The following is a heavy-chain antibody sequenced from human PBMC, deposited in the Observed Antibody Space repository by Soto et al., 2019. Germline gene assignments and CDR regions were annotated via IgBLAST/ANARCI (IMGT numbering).Heavy chain of an antibody. CDR1: GFTFTSYA. V-gene: IGHV3-23*01. D-gene: IGHD6-13*01. CDR2: VNTPGGNT. CDR3: ARGAAAAGTDWFDA. J-gene: IGHJ5*02. Sequence: GGSLSLSCAASGFTFTSYAVSWARQAQGMGLEWVSVVNTPGGNTYYADSVKGRFTISRDNSKNIVYLQMNSLRAEDTAVYYCARGAAAAGTDWFDAWGQGTPVTVSS.